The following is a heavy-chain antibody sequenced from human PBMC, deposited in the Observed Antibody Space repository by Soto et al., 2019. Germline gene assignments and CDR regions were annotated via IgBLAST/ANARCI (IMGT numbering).Heavy chain of an antibody. V-gene: IGHV3-48*01. CDR3: ARDQGKSGYDYVDY. D-gene: IGHD5-12*01. J-gene: IGHJ4*02. Sequence: PGGSLRLSCAASGFTFSSYSMNWVRQAPGKGLEWVSYISSSSSTIYYADSVKGRFTISRDNAKNSLYLQMNSLRAEDTAVYYCARDQGKSGYDYVDYWGQGTLVTVSS. CDR2: ISSSSSTI. CDR1: GFTFSSYS.